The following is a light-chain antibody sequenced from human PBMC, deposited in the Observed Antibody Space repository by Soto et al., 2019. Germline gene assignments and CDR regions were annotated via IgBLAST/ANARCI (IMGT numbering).Light chain of an antibody. V-gene: IGLV1-44*01. CDR3: AAWDDSLNGYV. J-gene: IGLJ1*01. CDR2: SNN. Sequence: QSLLTQPPSASGTPGQRVTISCSGSSSNIGSNTVNWYQQVPGTAPNLLIYSNNQRPSGVPDRFSGSKSGTSASLAISGLQSEDEADYYCAAWDDSLNGYVFGTGTKVTVL. CDR1: SSNIGSNT.